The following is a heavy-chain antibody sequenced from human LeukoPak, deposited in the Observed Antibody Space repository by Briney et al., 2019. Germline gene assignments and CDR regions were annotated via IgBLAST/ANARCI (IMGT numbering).Heavy chain of an antibody. CDR3: ARQRGYCSGTSCYAWFDP. CDR2: IYYSGST. D-gene: IGHD2-2*01. CDR1: GGSISSYY. J-gene: IGHJ5*02. Sequence: SETLSLTCTVSGGSISSYYWSWIRQPPGKGLEWIGYIYYSGSTNYNPSLKSRVTISVDTSKNQFSLKLRSVTAADTAVYYCARQRGYCSGTSCYAWFDPWGQGTLVTV. V-gene: IGHV4-59*08.